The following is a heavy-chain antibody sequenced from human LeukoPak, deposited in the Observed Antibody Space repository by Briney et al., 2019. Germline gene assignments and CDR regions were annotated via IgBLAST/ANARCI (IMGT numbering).Heavy chain of an antibody. V-gene: IGHV3-33*01. Sequence: GRSLRLSCAASGFTFSSHGMHWVRQAPGKGLEWVAVIWYDGSDRYYADSVKGRFTISRDNSKNTLYLQMTSLRADDTAVYYCARDRVLHYFDYWGQGALVTVSS. D-gene: IGHD3-16*01. J-gene: IGHJ4*02. CDR2: IWYDGSDR. CDR3: ARDRVLHYFDY. CDR1: GFTFSSHG.